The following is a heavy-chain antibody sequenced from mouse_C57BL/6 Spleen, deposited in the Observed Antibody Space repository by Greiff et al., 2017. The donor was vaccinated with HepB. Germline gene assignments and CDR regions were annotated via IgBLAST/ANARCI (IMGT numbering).Heavy chain of an antibody. CDR3: ARDDIYDDYVDWYFDV. J-gene: IGHJ1*03. Sequence: EVQLQQSGPGLVKPSQSLSLTCSVTGYSITSGYYWNWIRQFPGNKLEWMGYISYDGSNNYNPSLKNRISITRDTSKNQFFLKLNSVTTEDTATYYWARDDIYDDYVDWYFDVWGTGTTVTVSS. CDR2: ISYDGSN. V-gene: IGHV3-6*01. D-gene: IGHD2-4*01. CDR1: GYSITSGYY.